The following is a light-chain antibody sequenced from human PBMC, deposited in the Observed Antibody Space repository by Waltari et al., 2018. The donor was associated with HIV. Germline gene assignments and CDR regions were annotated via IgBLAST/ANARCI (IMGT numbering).Light chain of an antibody. CDR3: QRYNTYPYT. V-gene: IGKV1-5*03. CDR1: QSSSSW. J-gene: IGKJ2*01. CDR2: KAS. Sequence: DIQMTQSPSTLSASVGDRLTITCRASQSSSSWLAWYQQKQGTAPKLLIYKASTLESGVPSRFSGSGSGTEFTLTISSLQPDDFATYYCQRYNTYPYTFGQGTKLE.